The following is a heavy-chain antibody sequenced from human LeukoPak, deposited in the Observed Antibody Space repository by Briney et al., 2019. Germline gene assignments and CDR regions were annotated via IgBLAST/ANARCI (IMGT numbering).Heavy chain of an antibody. J-gene: IGHJ4*02. CDR3: XRIKPLXGAXXXXLPXX. CDR1: GYSISSGYY. V-gene: IGHV4-38-2*02. CDR2: IYHSGST. D-gene: IGHD1-26*01. Sequence: SETLSLTCTVSGYSISSGYYWGWIRQPPGKGLEWIGSIYHSGSTYYNPSLKSRVTISVDTSKNQFSLKLSSVTAADTAVYYCXRIKPLXGAXXXXLPXXXGQG.